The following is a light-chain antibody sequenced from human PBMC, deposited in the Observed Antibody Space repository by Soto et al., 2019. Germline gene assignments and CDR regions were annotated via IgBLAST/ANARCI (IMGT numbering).Light chain of an antibody. V-gene: IGKV3-11*01. CDR1: QSVSSY. Sequence: IVLTQSPAPLSLSPGERATLSCRASQSVSSYLAWYQQKPGQAPRLLIYDASNRATGIPARFSGSGSGTDFTLTISSLEPEDVAVYYCQQRSNWPLTLGGGTKVDIK. CDR2: DAS. J-gene: IGKJ4*01. CDR3: QQRSNWPLT.